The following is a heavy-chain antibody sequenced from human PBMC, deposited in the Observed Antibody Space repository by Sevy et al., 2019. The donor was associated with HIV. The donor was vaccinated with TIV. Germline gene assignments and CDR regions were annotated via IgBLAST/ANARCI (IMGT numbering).Heavy chain of an antibody. V-gene: IGHV3-15*01. Sequence: GGSLRLSCAASGFTFSYAWMNWVRQAPGKGLEWVGRIISKTDGGTIDYATPVKGRFTISRDDSKNTLYLQMNSLKTEDTAVYFCTTVVKNDFWNGHVNYYGLDVWGQGTTVTVSS. CDR1: GFTFSYAW. D-gene: IGHD3-3*01. CDR3: TTVVKNDFWNGHVNYYGLDV. CDR2: IISKTDGGTI. J-gene: IGHJ6*02.